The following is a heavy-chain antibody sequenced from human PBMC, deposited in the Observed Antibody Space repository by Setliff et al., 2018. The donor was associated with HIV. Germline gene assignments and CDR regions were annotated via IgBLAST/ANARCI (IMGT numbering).Heavy chain of an antibody. Sequence: SETLSLTCAVYGGSFSGYSWGWIRQPPGKGLEWIGEINHSGRTYDNPTLKSRVTISVDTSKNQFSLKLNSVTAADAAVYYCARRRPPPTGSYSKYYMDVWGTGTTVTVSS. J-gene: IGHJ6*03. V-gene: IGHV4-34*01. CDR1: GGSFSGYS. D-gene: IGHD1-26*01. CDR2: INHSGRT. CDR3: ARRRPPPTGSYSKYYMDV.